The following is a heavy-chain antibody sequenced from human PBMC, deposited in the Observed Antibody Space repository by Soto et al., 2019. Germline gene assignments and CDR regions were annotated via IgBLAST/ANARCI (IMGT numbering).Heavy chain of an antibody. CDR3: TRGPRVSSIGTGAY. Sequence: EVQLVQSGGGLIQPGGSLRLSCEASGFIFKMYYLHWVRQTPGKGPLWVARINDEGNNATYADSVKGRFTISRDNAKNTLYHQMDGLRVEDTGLYYCTRGPRVSSIGTGAYWGQGSLVTVST. J-gene: IGHJ4*02. V-gene: IGHV3-74*01. CDR1: GFIFKMYY. CDR2: INDEGNNA. D-gene: IGHD1-26*01.